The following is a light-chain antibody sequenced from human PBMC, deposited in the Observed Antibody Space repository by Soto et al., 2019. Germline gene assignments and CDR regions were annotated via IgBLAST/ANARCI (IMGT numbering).Light chain of an antibody. CDR2: DAS. Sequence: VVPQSPTTLSVSPGERVTFSCKAILFIANHLAWYQHKPGQSPRLLIYDASNRATGIPARFSGSGSGTDFTLTISSLEPEDFAVYYCQQRSNWPPRITFGQGTRLEI. J-gene: IGKJ5*01. CDR3: QQRSNWPPRIT. CDR1: LFIANH. V-gene: IGKV3-11*01.